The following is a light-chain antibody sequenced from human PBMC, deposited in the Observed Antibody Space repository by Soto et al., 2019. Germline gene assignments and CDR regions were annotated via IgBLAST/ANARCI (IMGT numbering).Light chain of an antibody. CDR2: EVS. J-gene: IGLJ1*01. Sequence: QSVLTQPASVSGSPGQSITISCTGTSSDVGGYNYVSWYQQHPGKAPKLMIYEVSNRPSGVSNRFSGSKSGNTASLTISGLQAEDEADYYWSSYTSSSAHVFRSGTKVTV. V-gene: IGLV2-14*01. CDR3: SSYTSSSAHV. CDR1: SSDVGGYNY.